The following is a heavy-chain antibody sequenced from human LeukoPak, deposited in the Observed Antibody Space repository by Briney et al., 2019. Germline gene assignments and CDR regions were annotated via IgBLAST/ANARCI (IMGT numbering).Heavy chain of an antibody. D-gene: IGHD6-19*01. J-gene: IGHJ6*03. CDR1: GFTFDDYG. Sequence: GGSLRLSCAASGFTFDDYGMSWVRQAPGKGLEWVSGINWNGGSTGYADSVKGRFTISKDNAKNSLYLQMNSLRAEDTALYYCARFEQWLVQDYYYYYMDVWGKGTTVTVSS. CDR3: ARFEQWLVQDYYYYYMDV. V-gene: IGHV3-20*04. CDR2: INWNGGST.